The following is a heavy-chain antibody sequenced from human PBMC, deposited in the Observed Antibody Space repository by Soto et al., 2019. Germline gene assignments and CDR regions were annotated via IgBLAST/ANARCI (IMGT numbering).Heavy chain of an antibody. D-gene: IGHD3-10*01. J-gene: IGHJ5*02. V-gene: IGHV3-23*01. CDR1: VFIFSDHA. CDR2: ISGNGIAT. Sequence: VGSLRLSCESSVFIFSDHAMSCVRQAPGKWLEWVSAISGNGIATYYADSVKGRFTISRDNSKNTLYLQMNRLRADDTAVYYCARDGISMVGGANNWFQAWGQGTLVIVS. CDR3: ARDGISMVGGANNWFQA.